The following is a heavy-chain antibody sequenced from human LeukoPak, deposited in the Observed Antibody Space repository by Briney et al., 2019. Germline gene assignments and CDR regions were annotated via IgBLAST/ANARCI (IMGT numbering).Heavy chain of an antibody. V-gene: IGHV3-23*01. CDR2: ISGSGGST. CDR3: AKGGGYNWNYGHY. CDR1: GFTFSSYA. Sequence: GGSLGLSCAASGFTFSSYAMSWVRQAPGKGLEWVSAISGSGGSTYYADSVKGRFTISRDNSKNTLYLQMNSLRAEDTAVYYCAKGGGYNWNYGHYWGQGTLVTVSS. D-gene: IGHD1-7*01. J-gene: IGHJ4*02.